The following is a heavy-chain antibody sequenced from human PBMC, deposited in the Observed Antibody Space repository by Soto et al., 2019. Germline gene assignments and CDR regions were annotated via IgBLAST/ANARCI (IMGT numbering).Heavy chain of an antibody. CDR3: ARDLIYYDYIWGSYFDI. D-gene: IGHD3-16*01. Sequence: QVELVESGGGVAQPGRSLRLSCAASGFTFSSYGMHWVRQAPGKGLEWVAVIWYDGSNKYYADSVKGRFTISRDNSKNTLYLQMNSLRAEDTAVYYCARDLIYYDYIWGSYFDIWGQGTMVTVSS. V-gene: IGHV3-33*01. J-gene: IGHJ3*02. CDR2: IWYDGSNK. CDR1: GFTFSSYG.